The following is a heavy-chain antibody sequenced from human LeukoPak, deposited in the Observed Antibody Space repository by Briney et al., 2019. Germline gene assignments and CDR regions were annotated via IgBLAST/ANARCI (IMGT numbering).Heavy chain of an antibody. V-gene: IGHV4-34*01. Sequence: SETLSLTCAVYGGSFSGYYWSWIRQPPGKGLEWIGEINHSGSTNYNPSLQSRVTISVDTSKNQFSLKLSSVTAADTAVYYCAQGPYFDYWGQGTLVTVSS. CDR2: INHSGST. J-gene: IGHJ4*02. CDR1: GGSFSGYY. CDR3: AQGPYFDY.